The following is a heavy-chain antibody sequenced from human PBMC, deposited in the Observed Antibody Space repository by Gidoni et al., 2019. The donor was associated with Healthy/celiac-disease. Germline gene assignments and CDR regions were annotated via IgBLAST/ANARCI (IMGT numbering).Heavy chain of an antibody. CDR2: IWYDGSNK. J-gene: IGHJ4*02. V-gene: IGHV3-33*01. Sequence: QVQLVASGGGVVQTGRSLRLSCAAAGFTFSSYGMHGGRQAPGKGLEWVAVIWYDGSNKYYADAVKGRFTISRDKSKNTLYLQMNSLRAEDTAVYYCARGRYYFDYWGQGTLVTVSS. CDR3: ARGRYYFDY. CDR1: GFTFSSYG.